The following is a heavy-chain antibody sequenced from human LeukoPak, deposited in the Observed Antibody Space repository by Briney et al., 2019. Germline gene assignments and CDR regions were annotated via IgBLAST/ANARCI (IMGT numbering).Heavy chain of an antibody. V-gene: IGHV3-7*01. CDR2: IKQDGSEK. D-gene: IGHD6-19*01. CDR1: GFTFSSYW. J-gene: IGHJ4*02. CDR3: ARVQPVTVAGFSVDY. Sequence: GGSLRLSCAASGFTFSSYWMSWVRQAPGKGLEWVANIKQDGSEKYYVDSVKGRFTISRDNAKNSLYLQMNSLRAEDTAVYYCARVQPVTVAGFSVDYWGQGTLVTVSS.